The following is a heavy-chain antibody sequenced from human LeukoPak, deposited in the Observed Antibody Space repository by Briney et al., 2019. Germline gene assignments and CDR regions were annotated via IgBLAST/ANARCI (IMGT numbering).Heavy chain of an antibody. Sequence: GASVKVSCKASGYTFNNYGISWVRQAPGQGLEWMGWISTYRGNTNYVQKFQGRVTMTADTSTTTAYMELRGLTSDDTAIYYCARIITETGLCGHWGQGSLVTVSS. CDR1: GYTFNNYG. D-gene: IGHD1-7*01. J-gene: IGHJ4*01. CDR2: ISTYRGNT. CDR3: ARIITETGLCGH. V-gene: IGHV1-18*01.